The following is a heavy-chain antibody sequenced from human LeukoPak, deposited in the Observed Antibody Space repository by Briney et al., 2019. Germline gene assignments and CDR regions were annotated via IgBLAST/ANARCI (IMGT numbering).Heavy chain of an antibody. CDR2: INPYNGNT. Sequence: ASVKVSCKASGYRFTSYGITWVRQAPGQGLEWMGWINPYNGNTDYAQKLQGRVTMTTDTSTNTAYMELRSLMSDDRAVYYCARARGYSGYDFLDYWGQGTLVTVSS. D-gene: IGHD5-12*01. CDR3: ARARGYSGYDFLDY. CDR1: GYRFTSYG. J-gene: IGHJ4*02. V-gene: IGHV1-18*01.